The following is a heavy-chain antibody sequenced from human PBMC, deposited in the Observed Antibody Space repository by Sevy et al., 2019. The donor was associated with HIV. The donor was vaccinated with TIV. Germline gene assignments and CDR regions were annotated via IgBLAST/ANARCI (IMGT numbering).Heavy chain of an antibody. CDR3: ARERWLGYYYYYGMDV. J-gene: IGHJ6*02. CDR2: INHSGST. CDR1: GGSFSGYY. Sequence: SETLSLTCAVYGGSFSGYYWSWIRQPPGKGLEWIGEINHSGSTNYNPSLKSRVTISVDTSKNQFSLKLSSVTAADTAVYYCARERWLGYYYYYGMDVWGHGTTVTVSS. D-gene: IGHD6-19*01. V-gene: IGHV4-34*01.